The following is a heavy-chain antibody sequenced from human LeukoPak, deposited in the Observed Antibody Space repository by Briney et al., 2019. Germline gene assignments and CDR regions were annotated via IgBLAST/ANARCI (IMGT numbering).Heavy chain of an antibody. D-gene: IGHD6-6*01. CDR3: ARGEGIATRGFDC. CDR2: ISYDGSNK. J-gene: IGHJ4*02. Sequence: GSLRLSCAASGFTFSNHGMHWVRQAPGRGLEWGAVISYDGSNKYHADSVKGRFTISRDNSKNTLYLQVNSLRAEDTAVYHCARGEGIATRGFDCWGQGTLVTVSS. CDR1: GFTFSNHG. V-gene: IGHV3-30-3*01.